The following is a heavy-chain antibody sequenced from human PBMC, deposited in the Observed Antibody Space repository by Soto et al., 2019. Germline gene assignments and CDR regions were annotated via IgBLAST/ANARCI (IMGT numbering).Heavy chain of an antibody. D-gene: IGHD6-13*01. CDR1: GFTFSSYA. J-gene: IGHJ6*02. CDR3: AKDGHSSTMRDTWALETYGMDV. CDR2: ISGSGGST. V-gene: IGHV3-23*01. Sequence: PGGSLRLSCAASGFTFSSYAMSWVRQAPGKGLEWVSAISGSGGSTYYADSVKGRFTISRDNSKNTLYLQMNSLRAEDTAVYYCAKDGHSSTMRDTWALETYGMDVWGQGTTVTVSS.